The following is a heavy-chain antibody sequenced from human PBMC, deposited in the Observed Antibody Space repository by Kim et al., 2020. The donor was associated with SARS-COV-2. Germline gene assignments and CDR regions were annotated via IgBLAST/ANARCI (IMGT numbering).Heavy chain of an antibody. J-gene: IGHJ4*02. V-gene: IGHV3-49*04. CDR2: TRRKAYGGTT. Sequence: GGSLRLSCTASGFTFGDYAMSWVRQAPGKGLEWVGFTRRKAYGGTTEYAASVKGRFTISRDDSKSIAYLQMNSLKTEDTAVYYCSRHPDYWGQGTLVTVSS. CDR3: SRHPDY. CDR1: GFTFGDYA.